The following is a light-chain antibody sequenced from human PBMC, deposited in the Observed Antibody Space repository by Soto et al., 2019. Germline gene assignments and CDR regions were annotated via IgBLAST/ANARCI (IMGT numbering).Light chain of an antibody. Sequence: DIQMTQSPSSLSASVGDRVTITCRASQSISSYLNWYQQKPGKAPKLLIYAASSLQSGVPSRFSGSGSGTDFTLTISSLQPEDFATYYCQQSYSTPGGTFGGGTKVEI. CDR2: AAS. CDR3: QQSYSTPGGT. CDR1: QSISSY. V-gene: IGKV1-39*01. J-gene: IGKJ4*01.